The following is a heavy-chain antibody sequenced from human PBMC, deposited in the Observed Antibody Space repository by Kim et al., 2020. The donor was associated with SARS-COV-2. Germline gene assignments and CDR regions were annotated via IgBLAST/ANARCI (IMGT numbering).Heavy chain of an antibody. J-gene: IGHJ5*02. Sequence: SETLSLTCTVSGGSITSYYWSWIRQSPGKGLEWIGFIYYRGTTNYNPSLKSRVTMSVDTSNNQFSLKLSSVTAADTAVYYCVRELQNNWFDPWGQGTLVTVSS. CDR2: IYYRGTT. CDR1: GGSITSYY. CDR3: VRELQNNWFDP. V-gene: IGHV4-59*01.